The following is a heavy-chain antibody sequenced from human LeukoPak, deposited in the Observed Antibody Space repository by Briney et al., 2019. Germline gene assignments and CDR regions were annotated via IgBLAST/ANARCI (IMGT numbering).Heavy chain of an antibody. J-gene: IGHJ4*02. CDR1: GFTFSSYG. CDR2: ISYDGSNK. V-gene: IGHV3-30*18. Sequence: PGRSLRLSCAASGFTFSSYGMHWVRQAPGKGLEWVAVISYDGSNKYYADSVKGRFTISRDNSKNTLYLQMNSLRAEDTAVYYCAKDQGDYEDSSGYSDWGQGTLVNV. D-gene: IGHD3-22*01. CDR3: AKDQGDYEDSSGYSD.